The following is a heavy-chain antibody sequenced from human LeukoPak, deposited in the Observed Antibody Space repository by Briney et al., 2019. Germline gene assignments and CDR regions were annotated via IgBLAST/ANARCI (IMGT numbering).Heavy chain of an antibody. CDR3: ARDQEGFDY. Sequence: APVKVSCKASGYTFTSNYIHWVRQAPGQGLEWIGMIYPRDGSTSYAQKFQGRVTVTRDTSTSTVHMELSGLGSEDTAVYYCARDQEGFDYWGQGTLVTVSS. CDR2: IYPRDGST. CDR1: GYTFTSNY. V-gene: IGHV1-46*01. J-gene: IGHJ4*02.